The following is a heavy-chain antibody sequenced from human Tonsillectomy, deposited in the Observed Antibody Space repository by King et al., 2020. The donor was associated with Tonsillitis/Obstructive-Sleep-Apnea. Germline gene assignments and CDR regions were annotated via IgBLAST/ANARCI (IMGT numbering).Heavy chain of an antibody. V-gene: IGHV3-33*01. J-gene: IGHJ4*02. Sequence: QVQLVESGGGVVQPGRSLRLSCAASGFTFSSYGMHWVRQAPGKGLEWVAVIWYDGSNKYYADSVKGRFTISRDNPKNTLYLQMNSLRAEDTAVYYCARDSHHITIFGVVPDYWGQGTLVTVSS. CDR1: GFTFSSYG. D-gene: IGHD3-3*01. CDR2: IWYDGSNK. CDR3: ARDSHHITIFGVVPDY.